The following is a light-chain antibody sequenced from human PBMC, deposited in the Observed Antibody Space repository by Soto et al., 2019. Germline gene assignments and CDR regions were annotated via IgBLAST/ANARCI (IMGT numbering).Light chain of an antibody. CDR2: EVS. V-gene: IGLV2-14*01. CDR1: SSDVGGYNY. Sequence: QYALTQPASVSGSPGQSITISCTGTSSDVGGYNYVSWFQQYPGKAPKLMIYEVSNRPSGVSIRFSGSKSGNTASLTISGLQAEDEADFYCSSFTSSSTWVFGGGTQLTVL. CDR3: SSFTSSSTWV. J-gene: IGLJ2*01.